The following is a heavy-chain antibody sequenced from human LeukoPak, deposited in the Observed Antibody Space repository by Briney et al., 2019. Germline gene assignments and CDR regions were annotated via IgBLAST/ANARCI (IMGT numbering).Heavy chain of an antibody. V-gene: IGHV6-1*01. D-gene: IGHD2-2*01. CDR1: GDSVSSNSAA. J-gene: IGHJ5*02. CDR3: ARRLTQYDCFDP. Sequence: SQTLSLTCAISGDSVSSNSAAWNWIRQSPSRGLEWLGRTYYRSTWYNDYAVSVRGRITVNPDTSKNQFSLHLNSVTPEDTAVYYCARRLTQYDCFDPWGQGILVTISS. CDR2: TYYRSTWYN.